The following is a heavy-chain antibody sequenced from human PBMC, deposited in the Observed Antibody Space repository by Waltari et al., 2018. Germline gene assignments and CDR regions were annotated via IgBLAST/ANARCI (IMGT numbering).Heavy chain of an antibody. D-gene: IGHD2-15*01. CDR2: ISAYNGNT. Sequence: QVQLVQSGAEVKKPGASVKVSCKASGYTFTSYGISWVRQAPGHGLEWMGWISAYNGNTNNAQKLQGRVTKTTDTSTRTAYMELRSRRSDDTAVYYCAREVVVVAASWFDPWGQGTLVTVSA. CDR3: AREVVVVAASWFDP. V-gene: IGHV1-18*01. CDR1: GYTFTSYG. J-gene: IGHJ5*02.